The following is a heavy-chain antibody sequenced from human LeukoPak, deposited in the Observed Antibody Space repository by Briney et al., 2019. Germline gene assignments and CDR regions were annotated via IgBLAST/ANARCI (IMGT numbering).Heavy chain of an antibody. V-gene: IGHV3-23*01. CDR3: AKDRGYGVYYEAFDY. Sequence: PGGSLRLSCAASGFTVSSYAMSSVRQAPGKGLELVSAISGSGGSTYYAESVKGRFTITRDNSKNTLYLQMSSLRAEDTAVYYCAKDRGYGVYYEAFDYWGQGTLVTVSS. D-gene: IGHD4-17*01. CDR1: GFTVSSYA. J-gene: IGHJ4*02. CDR2: ISGSGGST.